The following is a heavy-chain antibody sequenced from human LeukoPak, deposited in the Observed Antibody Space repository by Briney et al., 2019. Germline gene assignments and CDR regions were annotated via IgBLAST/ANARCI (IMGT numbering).Heavy chain of an antibody. Sequence: GASVKVSCKASGYTFTSYGISWVRQAPGQGLEWMGWINPNSGGTKYDQRFQGRVTVTRDTSITTVYMELSSLKSDDTAIYYCARGLSSGDLSFDYWGQGTLVTVSS. V-gene: IGHV1-2*02. CDR1: GYTFTSYG. CDR3: ARGLSSGDLSFDY. D-gene: IGHD3-10*01. CDR2: INPNSGGT. J-gene: IGHJ4*02.